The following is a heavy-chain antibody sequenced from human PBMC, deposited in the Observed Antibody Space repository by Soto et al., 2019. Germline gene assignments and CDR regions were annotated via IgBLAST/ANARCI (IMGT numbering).Heavy chain of an antibody. J-gene: IGHJ4*02. CDR1: GGSVTSVGYY. CDR3: ARVSKNQLERILEY. V-gene: IGHV4-61*08. D-gene: IGHD1-1*01. Sequence: SETLSLTCTVSGGSVTSVGYYWSWIRQPPGKGLEWIGYIYYTGSTNYNPSLKSRVTISVDTSKNQFSLRLSSVTAADTAVYYCARVSKNQLERILEYWGQGARVTVSS. CDR2: IYYTGST.